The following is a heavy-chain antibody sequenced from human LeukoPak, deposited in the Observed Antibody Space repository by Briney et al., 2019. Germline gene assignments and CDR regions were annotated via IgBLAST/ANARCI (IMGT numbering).Heavy chain of an antibody. V-gene: IGHV4-34*01. J-gene: IGHJ6*03. CDR2: INHSGST. D-gene: IGHD3-9*01. CDR1: GGSFSGYY. Sequence: SETLSLTCAVYGGSFSGYYWSWIRQPPGKGLEWIGEINHSGSTNYNPSLKSRVTISVDTSKNQFSLKLSSVTAADTAVYYYARGLTGNQTNYYYYYMDVWGKGTTVTVSS. CDR3: ARGLTGNQTNYYYYYMDV.